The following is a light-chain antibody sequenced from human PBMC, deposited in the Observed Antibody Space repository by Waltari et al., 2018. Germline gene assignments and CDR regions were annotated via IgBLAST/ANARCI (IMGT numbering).Light chain of an antibody. Sequence: IVMTQSPLSLHVPPGEPASLPCSPSQSLLHSNGYNYLDWFLQKPGQSPQLLIYLGSNRATGVPDRFSGSGSGTDFTLKISRVEADDVGVYYCMQTLQTPFTFGPGTKVDIK. CDR2: LGS. CDR3: MQTLQTPFT. J-gene: IGKJ3*01. CDR1: QSLLHSNGYNY. V-gene: IGKV2-28*01.